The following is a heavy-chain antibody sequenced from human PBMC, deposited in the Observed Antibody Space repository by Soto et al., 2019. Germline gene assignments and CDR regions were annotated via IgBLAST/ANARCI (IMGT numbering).Heavy chain of an antibody. J-gene: IGHJ4*02. D-gene: IGHD2-8*01. CDR1: GFTFSSYG. CDR3: AKVMRVYALDHYFDY. V-gene: IGHV3-30*18. CDR2: ISYDGSNK. Sequence: GGSLRLSCAASGFTFSSYGMHWVRQAPGKGLEWVAVISYDGSNKYYADSVKGRFTISRDNSKNTLYLQMNSLRAEDTAVYYCAKVMRVYALDHYFDYWGQGTLVTVSS.